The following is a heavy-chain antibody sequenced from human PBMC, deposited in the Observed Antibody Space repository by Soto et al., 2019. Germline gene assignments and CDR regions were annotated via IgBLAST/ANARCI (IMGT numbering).Heavy chain of an antibody. CDR3: ARVLTFFGVVGGRYNLFDP. V-gene: IGHV4-59*01. CDR2: IYYSGST. CDR1: GGSISSYY. D-gene: IGHD3-3*01. J-gene: IGHJ5*02. Sequence: SETLSLTCTVSGGSISSYYWSWIRQPPGKGLEWIGYIYYSGSTNYNPSLKSRVTISVDTSKNQFSLKLSSVTAADTAVYYCARVLTFFGVVGGRYNLFDPWGQGTLVTAPQ.